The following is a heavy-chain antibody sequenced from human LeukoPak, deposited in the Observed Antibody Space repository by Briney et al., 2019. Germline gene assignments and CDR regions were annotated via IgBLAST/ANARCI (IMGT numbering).Heavy chain of an antibody. CDR1: GFTFSSYA. CDR3: TTSSFDSIDY. CDR2: ISSSSSYI. D-gene: IGHD3-9*01. Sequence: GGSLRLSCAASGFTFSSYAMHWVRQAPGKGLEWVSSISSSSSYIYYADSVKGRFTISRDNAKNSLYLQMNSLKTEDTAVYYCTTSSFDSIDYWGQGTLVTVSS. J-gene: IGHJ4*02. V-gene: IGHV3-21*03.